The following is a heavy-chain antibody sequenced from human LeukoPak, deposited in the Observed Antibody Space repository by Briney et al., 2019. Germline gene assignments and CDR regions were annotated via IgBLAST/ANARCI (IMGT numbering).Heavy chain of an antibody. CDR1: GFTFSSYA. CDR2: ISDSGRST. J-gene: IGHJ4*02. Sequence: GGSLRLSCAASGFTFSSYAMSWVRQAPGKGLEWVSVISDSGRSTYYADSVKGRFTISRDNSKNTLFLQMNSLRAEDTAIYYCVSRLSFNYFDYWGQGTLVTVSS. V-gene: IGHV3-23*01. CDR3: VSRLSFNYFDY. D-gene: IGHD4/OR15-4a*01.